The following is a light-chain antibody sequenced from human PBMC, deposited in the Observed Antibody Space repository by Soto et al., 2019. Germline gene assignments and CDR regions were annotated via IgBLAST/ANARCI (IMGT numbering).Light chain of an antibody. CDR1: SSDVGGYDF. Sequence: QSALTQPPSASGSPGQSVTISCTGTSSDVGGYDFVSWYQQHPGKAPKLVIYEVTRRPSGVPDRFSGSKSGNTASLTVSGLQAEDEAGYYCSSDAGSTIFGGGTKLTVL. V-gene: IGLV2-8*01. CDR3: SSDAGSTI. CDR2: EVT. J-gene: IGLJ2*01.